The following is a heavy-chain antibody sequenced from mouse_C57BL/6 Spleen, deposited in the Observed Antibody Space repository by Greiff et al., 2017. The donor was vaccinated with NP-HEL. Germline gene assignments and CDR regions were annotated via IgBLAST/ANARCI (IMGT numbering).Heavy chain of an antibody. CDR3: ARILGSLDY. CDR2: IHPNSGST. Sequence: QVQLQQPGAELVKPGASVKLSCKASGYTFTSYWMHWVKQRPGQGLEWIGMIHPNSGSTNYNEKFKSKATLTVDKSSSTAYVQLSSLTSEDSAVYYCARILGSLDYWGQGTTLTVSS. CDR1: GYTFTSYW. J-gene: IGHJ2*01. V-gene: IGHV1-64*01. D-gene: IGHD4-1*01.